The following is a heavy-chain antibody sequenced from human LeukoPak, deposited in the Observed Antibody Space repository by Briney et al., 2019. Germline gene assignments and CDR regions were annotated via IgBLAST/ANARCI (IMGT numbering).Heavy chain of an antibody. CDR1: GGSISSSSYY. J-gene: IGHJ6*02. V-gene: IGHV4-39*01. CDR2: IYYSGST. CDR3: ARHITNIVARSKLRDGYYYYYGMCV. Sequence: SETLSLTCTVSGGSISSSSYYWGWIRQPPGKGLEWIGSIYYSGSTYYNPSLKRRGTIAHDTSKNQFSPKPSSVTAADTAVYYCARHITNIVARSKLRDGYYYYYGMCVWGQGTTVTVSS. D-gene: IGHD5-12*01.